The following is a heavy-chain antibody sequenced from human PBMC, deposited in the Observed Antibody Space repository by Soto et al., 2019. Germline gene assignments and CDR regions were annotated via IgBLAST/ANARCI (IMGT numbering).Heavy chain of an antibody. J-gene: IGHJ4*02. CDR3: AKDDSIAAAAPFDY. CDR1: GFTFSSYG. V-gene: IGHV3-30*18. CDR2: ISYDGSNK. Sequence: PGGSLRLSCAASGFTFSSYGMHWVRQAPGKGLEWVAVISYDGSNKYYADSVKGRFTISRDNSKNTLYLQMNSLRAEDTAVYYCAKDDSIAAAAPFDYWGQGTLVTVSS. D-gene: IGHD6-13*01.